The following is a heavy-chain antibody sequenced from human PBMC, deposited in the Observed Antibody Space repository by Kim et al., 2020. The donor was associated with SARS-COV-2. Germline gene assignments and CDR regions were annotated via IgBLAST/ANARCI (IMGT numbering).Heavy chain of an antibody. CDR3: ARCRRVAVAYCAFDI. Sequence: QKFQGRVTMTRDTSTSTVYMELSSLRSEDTAVYYCARCRRVAVAYCAFDIWGQGTMVTVSS. D-gene: IGHD6-19*01. V-gene: IGHV1-46*01. J-gene: IGHJ3*02.